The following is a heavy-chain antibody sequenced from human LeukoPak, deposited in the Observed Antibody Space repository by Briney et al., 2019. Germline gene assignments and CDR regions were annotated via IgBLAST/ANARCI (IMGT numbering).Heavy chain of an antibody. V-gene: IGHV3-30-3*01. CDR1: GFTFSSYA. CDR3: ARETTRRLDY. J-gene: IGHJ4*02. Sequence: GGSPRLSCAAYGFTFSSYAMHWVRQAPGKGLEWVAAISYDGSNNYYADSLKGRFTISRDNSKNTLYLQMNSLRAEDTAVYYCARETTRRLDYWGQGTLVTVSS. D-gene: IGHD1-7*01. CDR2: ISYDGSNN.